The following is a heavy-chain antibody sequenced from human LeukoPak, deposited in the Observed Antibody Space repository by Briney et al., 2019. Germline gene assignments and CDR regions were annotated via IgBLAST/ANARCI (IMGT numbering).Heavy chain of an antibody. CDR3: ARDTALGYCSGGSCYYFDY. V-gene: IGHV3-48*02. J-gene: IGHJ4*02. CDR2: ISSSSSTI. CDR1: GFTFSRYS. Sequence: PGGSLRLSCAASGFTFSRYSMNWVRQAPGKGLEWVSYISSSSSTIYYADSVKGRFTISRDSAKNSLYLQMNSLRDEDTAVYYCARDTALGYCSGGSCYYFDYWGQGTLVTVSS. D-gene: IGHD2-15*01.